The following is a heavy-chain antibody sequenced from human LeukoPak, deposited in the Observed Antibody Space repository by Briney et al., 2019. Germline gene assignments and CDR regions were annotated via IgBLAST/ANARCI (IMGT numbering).Heavy chain of an antibody. CDR1: GGSINSGSYY. CDR3: ARGGDGYNYLYYFDD. J-gene: IGHJ4*02. Sequence: SQTLTLTCTVSGGSINSGSYYLSWIRQPAGKGLEWIGRIYTNGNTNYNPSLRSRVTISIDTSENQFSLKLTSVTAADTAVYYCARGGDGYNYLYYFDDLVQGTLVTVSS. D-gene: IGHD5-24*01. V-gene: IGHV4-61*02. CDR2: IYTNGNT.